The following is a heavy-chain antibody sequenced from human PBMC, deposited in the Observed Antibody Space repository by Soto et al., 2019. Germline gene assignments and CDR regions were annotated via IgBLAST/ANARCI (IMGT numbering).Heavy chain of an antibody. J-gene: IGHJ2*01. CDR3: ASGGSSGWSRYFDL. V-gene: IGHV4-59*01. CDR2: IYYSGST. CDR1: GGSISSYY. D-gene: IGHD6-19*01. Sequence: QVQLQASGPGLVKPSETLSLTCTVSGGSISSYYWSWIRQPPGKGLEWIGYIYYSGSTNYNPSLKRRVTISVDTSKNQFSLKLSSVTAADTAVYYCASGGSSGWSRYFDLWGRGTLVTVSS.